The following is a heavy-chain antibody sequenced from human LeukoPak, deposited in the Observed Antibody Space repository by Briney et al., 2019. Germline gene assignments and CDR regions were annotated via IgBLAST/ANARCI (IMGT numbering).Heavy chain of an antibody. CDR3: TRHKVDTTMVIPFDY. CDR2: IRSKTNSYAT. J-gene: IGHJ4*02. D-gene: IGHD5-18*01. CDR1: GFTFDGSV. V-gene: IGHV3-73*01. Sequence: GGSLRLSCAASGFTFDGSVIHWVRQASGKGLEWVGRIRSKTNSYATAYAAPVGGRFTISRDDSKNTAYLQMNSLKTEDTAVYYCTRHKVDTTMVIPFDYWGQGTLVTVSS.